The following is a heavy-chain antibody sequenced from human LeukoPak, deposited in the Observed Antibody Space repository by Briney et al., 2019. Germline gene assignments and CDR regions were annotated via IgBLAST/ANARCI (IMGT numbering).Heavy chain of an antibody. CDR2: IWYDGSNK. Sequence: GGSLRLSCAASGFTFSSYGMHWDRQAPGKGLEWVAVIWYDGSNKYYADSVKGRFTISRDNSKNTLYLQMNSLRAEDTAVYYCARSYGSGSYYGDAFDIWGQGTMVTVSS. CDR3: ARSYGSGSYYGDAFDI. J-gene: IGHJ3*02. CDR1: GFTFSSYG. D-gene: IGHD3-10*01. V-gene: IGHV3-33*01.